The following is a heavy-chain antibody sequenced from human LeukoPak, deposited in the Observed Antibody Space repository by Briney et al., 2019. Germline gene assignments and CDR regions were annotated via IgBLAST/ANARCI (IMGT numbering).Heavy chain of an antibody. D-gene: IGHD5-24*01. Sequence: ASVKLSCKASGYTFTSYDINWVRQATGQGLGWMGWTNPKSGKTGYAQKFQGRVTMTSNTATSTAYMELSSLRSEETAVYYCARGPRWLQLVYWGQGTLVTVSS. CDR3: ARGPRWLQLVY. CDR1: GYTFTSYD. V-gene: IGHV1-8*01. CDR2: TNPKSGKT. J-gene: IGHJ4*02.